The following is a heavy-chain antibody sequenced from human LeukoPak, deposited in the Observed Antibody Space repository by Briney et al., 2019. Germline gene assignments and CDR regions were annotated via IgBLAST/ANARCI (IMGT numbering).Heavy chain of an antibody. CDR2: INHSGST. J-gene: IGHJ4*02. D-gene: IGHD5-24*01. CDR3: ARRRDGYHYKTYYFDY. CDR1: GGSFSGYY. V-gene: IGHV4-34*01. Sequence: PSETLSLTCAVYGGSFSGYYWSWIRQPPGKGLEWIGEINHSGSTNYNPSLKSRVTISVDTSKNQFSLKLSSVTAADTAVYYCARRRDGYHYKTYYFDYWGQGTLVTVSS.